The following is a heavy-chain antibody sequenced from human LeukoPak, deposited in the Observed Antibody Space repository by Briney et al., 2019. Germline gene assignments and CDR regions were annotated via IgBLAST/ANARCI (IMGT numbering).Heavy chain of an antibody. CDR3: ARDNPDSSGSLP. V-gene: IGHV4-30-2*01. D-gene: IGHD3-22*01. CDR2: TYHSGST. J-gene: IGHJ5*02. CDR1: GGSISSGGYY. Sequence: TLSLTCTVSGGSISSGGYYWSWIRQPPGKGLEWIGYTYHSGSTYYNPSLKSRVTISVDTSKNQFSLKLSSVTAADTAVYYCARDNPDSSGSLPWGQGTLVTVSS.